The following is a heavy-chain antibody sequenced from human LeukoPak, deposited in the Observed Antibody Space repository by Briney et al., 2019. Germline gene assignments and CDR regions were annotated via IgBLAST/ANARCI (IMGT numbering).Heavy chain of an antibody. CDR1: GFTFSSYS. CDR3: AKDPGRYCSSTSCQHYYMDV. Sequence: GGSLRLSCAASGFTFSSYSMNWVRQAPGKGLEWVSYISSSSSTIYYADSVKGRFTISRDNAKNSLYLQMNSLRAEDTAVYYCAKDPGRYCSSTSCQHYYMDVWGKGTTVTVSS. D-gene: IGHD2-2*01. J-gene: IGHJ6*03. CDR2: ISSSSSTI. V-gene: IGHV3-48*01.